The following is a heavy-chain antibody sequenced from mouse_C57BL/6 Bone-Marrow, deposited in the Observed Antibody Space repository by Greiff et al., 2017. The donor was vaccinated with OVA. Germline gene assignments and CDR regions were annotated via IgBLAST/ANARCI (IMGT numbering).Heavy chain of an antibody. CDR1: GYTFTDYE. CDR2: IDPETGGT. CDR3: TRGYSNYDAMDY. Sequence: VQLKESGAELVRPGASVTLSCKASGYTFTDYEMHWVKQTPVHGLEWIGAIDPETGGTAYNQKFKGKAILTADKSSSTAYMELRSLTSEDSAVYYCTRGYSNYDAMDYWGQGTAVTVSS. J-gene: IGHJ4*01. V-gene: IGHV1-15*01. D-gene: IGHD2-5*01.